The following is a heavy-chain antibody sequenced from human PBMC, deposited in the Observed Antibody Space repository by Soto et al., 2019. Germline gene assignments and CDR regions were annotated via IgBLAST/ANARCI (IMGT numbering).Heavy chain of an antibody. J-gene: IGHJ5*02. CDR3: LRGKDKDVSSFWHH. Sequence: QLRLQESGPGLVEPSQTLSLICSVSDDSMRSGGYYWTWIRQLPGKGLQWIGFIHYSGATLYSPSLKSRVSISMQMSNNQFSLRLGSVTAADTAIYYCLRGKDKDVSSFWHHWGHGTPVTVSS. D-gene: IGHD6-6*01. V-gene: IGHV4-31*03. CDR1: DDSMRSGGYY. CDR2: IHYSGAT.